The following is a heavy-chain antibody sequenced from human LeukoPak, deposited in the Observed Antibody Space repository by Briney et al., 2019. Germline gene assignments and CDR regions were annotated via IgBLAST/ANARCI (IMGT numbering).Heavy chain of an antibody. CDR2: IYHSGST. CDR3: ARHVLSYGDFGWYFDL. J-gene: IGHJ2*01. CDR1: GGSISSGGYS. D-gene: IGHD4-17*01. V-gene: IGHV4-30-2*01. Sequence: SETLSLTCAVSGGSISSGGYSWSWIRQPPGKGLEWIGYIYHSGSTYYNPSLKSRVTISVDRSKNQFSLKLSSVTAADTAVYYCARHVLSYGDFGWYFDLWGRGTLVTVSS.